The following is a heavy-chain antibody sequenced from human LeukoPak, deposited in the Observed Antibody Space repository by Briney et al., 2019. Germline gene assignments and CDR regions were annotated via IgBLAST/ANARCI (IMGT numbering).Heavy chain of an antibody. Sequence: GGSLRLSCAASGLTFDDYGMSWVRQAPGKGLEWVSGINWNGGSTGYADSVKGRFTISRDNAKNSLYLQMNSLRAEDTALYHCARGDSSGWYLVFDYWGQGTLVTVSS. D-gene: IGHD6-19*01. CDR3: ARGDSSGWYLVFDY. J-gene: IGHJ4*02. V-gene: IGHV3-20*01. CDR2: INWNGGST. CDR1: GLTFDDYG.